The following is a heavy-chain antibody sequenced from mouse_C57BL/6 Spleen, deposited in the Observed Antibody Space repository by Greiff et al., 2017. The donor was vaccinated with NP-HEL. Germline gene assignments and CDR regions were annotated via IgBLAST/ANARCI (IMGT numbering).Heavy chain of an antibody. J-gene: IGHJ1*03. V-gene: IGHV5-9-1*02. D-gene: IGHD2-1*01. CDR1: GFTFSSYA. Sequence: EVQGVESGEGLVKPGGSLKLSCAASGFTFSSYAMSWVRQTPEKRLEWVAYISSGGDYIYYADTVKGRFTISRDNARNTLYLQMSSLKSEDTAMYYCTRDPIYYGNYGYFDVWGTGTTVTVSS. CDR2: ISSGGDYI. CDR3: TRDPIYYGNYGYFDV.